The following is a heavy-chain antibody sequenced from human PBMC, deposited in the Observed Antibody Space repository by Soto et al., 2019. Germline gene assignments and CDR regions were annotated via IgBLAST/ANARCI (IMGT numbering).Heavy chain of an antibody. CDR2: IWNAGNNK. Sequence: GGSLRLSCAASGFTFSSHAMNWVRQAPGKGLEWVALIWNAGNNKYYTDAGSVKGRFTISRDNSRNTLYLEMNSVRADDTAEYYCARGPDYSNFGYFDYWGQGTLVTVSS. CDR1: GFTFSSHA. CDR3: ARGPDYSNFGYFDY. D-gene: IGHD4-4*01. J-gene: IGHJ4*02. V-gene: IGHV3-33*01.